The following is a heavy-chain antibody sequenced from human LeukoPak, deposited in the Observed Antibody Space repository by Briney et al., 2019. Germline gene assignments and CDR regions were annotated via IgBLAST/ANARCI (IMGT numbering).Heavy chain of an antibody. CDR3: ATFGVIVRNDYFDY. Sequence: PGGSLRLSCVGSGFIFRSYAVTWVRQAPGKGLQWVSSITANGDATYYADSVKGRFTTSRDNSKNTLYLQMSSLRAEDTAVYYCATFGVIVRNDYFDYWGQGVLVAVSS. V-gene: IGHV3-23*01. D-gene: IGHD3-3*01. CDR1: GFIFRSYA. CDR2: ITANGDAT. J-gene: IGHJ4*02.